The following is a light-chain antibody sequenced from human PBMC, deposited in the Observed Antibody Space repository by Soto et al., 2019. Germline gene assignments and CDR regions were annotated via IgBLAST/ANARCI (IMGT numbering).Light chain of an antibody. CDR3: HHYGSSPNT. CDR2: EAS. Sequence: EVVLTQSPATLSLSPGERATLPCRASQSVSDYTAWFQQKPGQPPRLVIYEASNRATGIPDRFSGSGSGTDFTLTISSLDPEDFAVYYCHHYGSSPNTFGQGTKLEIK. V-gene: IGKV3-11*01. J-gene: IGKJ2*01. CDR1: QSVSDY.